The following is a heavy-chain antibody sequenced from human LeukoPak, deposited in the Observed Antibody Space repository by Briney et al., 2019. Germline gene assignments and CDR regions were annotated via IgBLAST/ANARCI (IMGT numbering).Heavy chain of an antibody. CDR3: ARDKGLDAFDI. CDR2: IYYSGSI. V-gene: IGHV4-59*01. Sequence: SETLSLTCTVSGGSISSYYWSWIRQPPGKGLEWVGYIYYSGSINNNPSLKSRVTLSVDTYKNQFSLKLSSVSAADTAVYYCARDKGLDAFDIWGRGTMVTVSS. J-gene: IGHJ3*02. CDR1: GGSISSYY.